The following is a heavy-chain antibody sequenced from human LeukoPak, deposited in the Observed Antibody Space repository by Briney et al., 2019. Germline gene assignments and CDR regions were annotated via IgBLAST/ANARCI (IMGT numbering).Heavy chain of an antibody. V-gene: IGHV4-39*07. D-gene: IGHD2-15*01. J-gene: IGHJ5*02. CDR1: GGSISSSSYY. CDR2: MYYSGST. Sequence: SETLSLTCTVSGGSISSSSYYWGWIRQPPGKGLEWIGSMYYSGSTYYNPSLKSRVTISVDTSKNQFSLKLSSVTAADTAVYYCAKTTPKPRWVVAAPGEINWFDPWGQGTLVTVSS. CDR3: AKTTPKPRWVVAAPGEINWFDP.